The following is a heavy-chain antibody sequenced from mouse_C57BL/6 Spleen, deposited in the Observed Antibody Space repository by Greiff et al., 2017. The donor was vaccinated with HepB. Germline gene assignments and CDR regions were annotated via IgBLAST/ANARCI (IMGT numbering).Heavy chain of an antibody. V-gene: IGHV14-1*01. CDR3: TPTWVYYSYAMDD. CDR1: GFNIKDYY. J-gene: IGHJ4*01. D-gene: IGHD1-1*01. Sequence: DVQLQESGAELVRPGASVKLSCTASGFNIKDYYMHWVKQRPEQVLEWIGRIDPEDGDTEYAPKFQGKATMTADTSSNTAYLQLSSLTSEDTAVYYCTPTWVYYSYAMDDWGQGTSVTVSS. CDR2: IDPEDGDT.